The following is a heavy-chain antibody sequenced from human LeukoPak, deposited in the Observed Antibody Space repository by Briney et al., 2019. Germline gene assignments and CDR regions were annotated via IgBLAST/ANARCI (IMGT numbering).Heavy chain of an antibody. Sequence: ASVKVSCKASGYTFTSYAIHWVRQAPGQRLEWMGWISAGHGNTKYSQNFQGRVTFISNTSATTAFMELSSLRSEDAAVYYCARDSGSGNNDYWGQGTLVTVSS. CDR3: ARDSGSGNNDY. CDR1: GYTFTSYA. V-gene: IGHV1-3*01. J-gene: IGHJ4*02. D-gene: IGHD1-26*01. CDR2: ISAGHGNT.